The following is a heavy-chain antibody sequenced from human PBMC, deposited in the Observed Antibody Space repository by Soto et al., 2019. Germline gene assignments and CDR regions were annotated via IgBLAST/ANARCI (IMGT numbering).Heavy chain of an antibody. V-gene: IGHV4-61*05. D-gene: IGHD1-20*01. Sequence: SETLSLTCTVSGGSISSSSYYWGWIRQPPGKGLEWIGYIYYSGSTNYNPSLKSRVTISVDTSKNQFSLKLSSVTAADTAVYYCASRLTGTYYYGMDVWGQGTTVTVSS. J-gene: IGHJ6*02. CDR3: ASRLTGTYYYGMDV. CDR2: IYYSGST. CDR1: GGSISSSSYY.